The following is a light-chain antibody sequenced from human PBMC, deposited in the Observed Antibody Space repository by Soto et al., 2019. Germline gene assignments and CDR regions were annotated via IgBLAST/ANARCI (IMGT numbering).Light chain of an antibody. CDR2: DAS. V-gene: IGKV1-33*01. Sequence: DIQMTQSPSSLSASVGDRVTITCQASQGISNYLNWYQQKPGKAPKLLIYDASNLETGGPSRFSGGGAGTAVTFPIISLQHEDIFTYYCHQYGNLPLFTFGPGTKVDIK. CDR3: HQYGNLPLFT. CDR1: QGISNY. J-gene: IGKJ3*01.